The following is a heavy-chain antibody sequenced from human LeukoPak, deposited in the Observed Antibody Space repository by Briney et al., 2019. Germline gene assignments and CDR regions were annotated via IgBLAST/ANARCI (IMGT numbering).Heavy chain of an antibody. CDR2: ISGSGGST. CDR1: GFTFSTYA. D-gene: IGHD3-3*01. CDR3: AKGRFLEWLASFDY. Sequence: GGSLRLSCAAPGFTFSTYAMSWVRQTPEKGLEWVSAISGSGGSTYYADSVKGRFTISKDNSKNTLYLQMNSLRAEDTAVYYCAKGRFLEWLASFDYWGQGTLVTVSS. V-gene: IGHV3-23*01. J-gene: IGHJ4*02.